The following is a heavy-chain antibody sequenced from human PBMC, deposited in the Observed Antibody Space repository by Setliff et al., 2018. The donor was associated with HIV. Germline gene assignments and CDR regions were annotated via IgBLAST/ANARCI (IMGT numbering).Heavy chain of an antibody. CDR2: IYTSGIT. CDR3: AREHDYSNYRRLDS. J-gene: IGHJ4*02. CDR1: GGSISSYY. D-gene: IGHD4-4*01. Sequence: SETLSLTCTVSGGSISSYYWSWIRLPPGKGLEWIGYIYTSGITNYNPSLKSRVTMSVDTSKNQFSLKLSSVTAADTAVYYCAREHDYSNYRRLDSWGQGILVTVSS. V-gene: IGHV4-4*08.